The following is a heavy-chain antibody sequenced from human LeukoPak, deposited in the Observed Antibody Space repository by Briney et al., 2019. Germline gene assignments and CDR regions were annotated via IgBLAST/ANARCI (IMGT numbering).Heavy chain of an antibody. V-gene: IGHV3-21*01. D-gene: IGHD1-26*01. CDR2: ITAGSSSI. CDR1: GFTFSSNT. J-gene: IGHJ3*01. CDR3: ARTKWELPPKGAFDF. Sequence: PGGSLRLSCAASGFTFSSNTMNWVRQAPGKGLEWVPSITAGSSSISYAVSVKGRFTTSRDNDKNSLYLQMNSLGAEDTAVYYCARTKWELPPKGAFDFWGQGTMVTVSS.